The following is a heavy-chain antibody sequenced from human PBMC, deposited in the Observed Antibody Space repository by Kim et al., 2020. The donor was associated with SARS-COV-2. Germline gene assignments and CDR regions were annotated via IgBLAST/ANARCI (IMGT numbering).Heavy chain of an antibody. CDR2: IKSKADGGAT. D-gene: IGHD5-18*01. CDR3: TTDVLRDDENSYTYRDF. J-gene: IGHJ4*02. CDR1: GFTFNDAW. V-gene: IGHV3-15*01. Sequence: GGSLRLSCAASGFTFNDAWMTWIRQAPGKGLEWVGRIKSKADGGATDYAAPMKGRFTISRDDSESTLYLQMNSLKTEDTAVYYCTTDVLRDDENSYTYRDFWGQGTLVTVSS.